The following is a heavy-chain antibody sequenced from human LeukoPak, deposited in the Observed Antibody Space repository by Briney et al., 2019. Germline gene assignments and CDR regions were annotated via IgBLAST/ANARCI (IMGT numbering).Heavy chain of an antibody. CDR3: ARDRVPYGSGEDYYYYYGMDV. CDR1: GGSFIGYN. V-gene: IGHV4-59*13. Sequence: PSETLSLTCAVYGGSFIGYNWSWFRQPPGKGLGWIGYIYYSGSTNYNPSLKSRVTISVDTSKNQFSLKLSSVTAADTAVYYCARDRVPYGSGEDYYYYYGMDVWGQGTTVTVSS. D-gene: IGHD3-10*01. J-gene: IGHJ6*02. CDR2: IYYSGST.